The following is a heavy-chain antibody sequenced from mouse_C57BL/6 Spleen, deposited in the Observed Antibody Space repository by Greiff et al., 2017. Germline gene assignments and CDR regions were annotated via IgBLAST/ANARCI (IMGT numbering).Heavy chain of an antibody. Sequence: QVQLQQPGAELVKPGASVKLSCKASVYTFTSYWMQWVKQRPGQGLEWIGEIDPSDSYTNYNQKFKGKATLTVDTSSSTAYMQLSSLTSEDSAVYYCARATAYFDYWGQGTTLTVSS. J-gene: IGHJ2*01. CDR3: ARATAYFDY. CDR2: IDPSDSYT. D-gene: IGHD3-1*01. V-gene: IGHV1-50*01. CDR1: VYTFTSYW.